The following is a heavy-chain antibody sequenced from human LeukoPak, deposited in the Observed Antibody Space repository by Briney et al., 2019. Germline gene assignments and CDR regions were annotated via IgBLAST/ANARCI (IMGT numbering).Heavy chain of an antibody. CDR2: IGGSGSPK. CDR1: GFTFSNYA. Sequence: QTGGSLRLSCAASGFTFSNYAMSWVRQTPEKGLEWASTIGGSGSPKFYTDSVKGRFTISRDNSRNTLHLQMNSLSAEDSAIYYCVKDFDYWGQGTPVTVSS. V-gene: IGHV3-23*01. CDR3: VKDFDY. J-gene: IGHJ4*02.